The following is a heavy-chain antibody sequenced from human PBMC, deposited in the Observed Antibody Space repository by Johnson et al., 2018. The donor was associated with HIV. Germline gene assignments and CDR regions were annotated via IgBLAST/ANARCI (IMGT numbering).Heavy chain of an antibody. V-gene: IGHV3-30-3*01. Sequence: QVQLVESGGGLVQPGGSLRLSCAASGFTFSNAWMSWVRQAPGKGLEWVAVISYDGSNKYYADSVKGRFTISRDNSKNTLYLQMNSLRVEDTAVYYCAREHRLLTDAFDIWGQGTMVTVSS. CDR1: GFTFSNAW. J-gene: IGHJ3*02. D-gene: IGHD5-18*01. CDR2: ISYDGSNK. CDR3: AREHRLLTDAFDI.